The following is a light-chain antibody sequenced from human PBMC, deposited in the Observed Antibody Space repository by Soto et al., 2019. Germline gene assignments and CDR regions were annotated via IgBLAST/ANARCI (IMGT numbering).Light chain of an antibody. CDR3: QQYANSRT. Sequence: EIVLTQSPGTLSLSPGERATLSCRASQSVNINYFAWYQQKSGQAPRLLIYGTSNRASGIPDRFSGSGSGTDFTLSISGLEPEDFAVYVCQQYANSRTFGQGTKVDIK. CDR1: QSVNINY. J-gene: IGKJ1*01. CDR2: GTS. V-gene: IGKV3-20*01.